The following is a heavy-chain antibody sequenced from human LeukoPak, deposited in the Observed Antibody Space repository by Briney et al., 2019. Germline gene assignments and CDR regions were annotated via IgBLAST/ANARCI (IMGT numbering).Heavy chain of an antibody. V-gene: IGHV5-51*01. CDR1: AGSSFSYY. Sequence: ESLMISSKASAGSSFSYYCCCWLHKPAKDRVSMGTIYPGDSDTRYSASFQGQVTTSADRSISTAYLQWSRLKASDTAMYYCARPGRGSASSAIDYWGQGTLVS. CDR3: ARPGRGSASSAIDY. D-gene: IGHD3-10*01. J-gene: IGHJ4*02. CDR2: IYPGDSDT.